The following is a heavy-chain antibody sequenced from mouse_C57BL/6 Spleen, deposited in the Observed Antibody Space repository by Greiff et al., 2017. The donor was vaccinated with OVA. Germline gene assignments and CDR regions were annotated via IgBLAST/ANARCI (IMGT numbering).Heavy chain of an antibody. CDR2: IDPANGNT. CDR1: GFNIKNTY. J-gene: IGHJ2*01. CDR3: ARANWDGGPFDY. V-gene: IGHV14-3*01. D-gene: IGHD4-1*01. Sequence: EVKLQESVAELVRPGASVKLSCTASGFNIKNTYMHWVKQRPEQGLEWIGRIDPANGNTKYDPKFQGKATITADTSSNTAYLQLSSLTSEDTAIYYCARANWDGGPFDYWGQGTTLTVSS.